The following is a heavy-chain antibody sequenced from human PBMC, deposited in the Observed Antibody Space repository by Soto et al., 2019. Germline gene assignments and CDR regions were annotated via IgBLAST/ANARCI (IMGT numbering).Heavy chain of an antibody. V-gene: IGHV1-3*01. J-gene: IGHJ4*02. Sequence: ASVKVSCKASGYTFTRYGMHWVRQAPGQRLEWMGWINAGNGNTKYSQKFQGRVTITRDTSASTAYMELSSLRSEDTAVYYCARASPDFYDSSGYYFIVYWGQGTLVTVSS. CDR3: ARASPDFYDSSGYYFIVY. CDR2: INAGNGNT. CDR1: GYTFTRYG. D-gene: IGHD3-22*01.